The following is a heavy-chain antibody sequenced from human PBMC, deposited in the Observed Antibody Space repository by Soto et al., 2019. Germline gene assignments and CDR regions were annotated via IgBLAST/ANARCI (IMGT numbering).Heavy chain of an antibody. D-gene: IGHD2-2*02. J-gene: IGHJ6*02. Sequence: QLQLQESGPGLVKPSETLSLTCTVSGGSISSSSYYWGWIRQPPGKGLEWIGSIYYSGSTYYNPSLKSRVTISVDTSKNLCSRKLSSVTAADTAVYYCARHVLVPAAIGGMDVWGQGTTVTVSS. CDR1: GGSISSSSYY. CDR3: ARHVLVPAAIGGMDV. V-gene: IGHV4-39*01. CDR2: IYYSGST.